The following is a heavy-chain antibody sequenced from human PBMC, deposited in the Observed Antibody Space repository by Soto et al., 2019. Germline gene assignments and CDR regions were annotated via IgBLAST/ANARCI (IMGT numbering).Heavy chain of an antibody. Sequence: GGSLRLSCAASGFTVISNYMSWVLQAPGKGLEWVSVIYSGGSTYYADSVKGRFTISRHNSKNTLYLQMNSLRAEDTAVYYCARAYGGNPALFDPWGQGTLVTVSS. D-gene: IGHD4-17*01. CDR3: ARAYGGNPALFDP. CDR2: IYSGGST. CDR1: GFTVISNY. J-gene: IGHJ5*02. V-gene: IGHV3-53*01.